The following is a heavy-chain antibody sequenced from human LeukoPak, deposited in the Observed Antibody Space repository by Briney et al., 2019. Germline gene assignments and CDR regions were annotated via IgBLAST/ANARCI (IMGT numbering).Heavy chain of an antibody. D-gene: IGHD2-2*01. CDR3: ARAYYCSSTSRLDY. V-gene: IGHV3-11*04. CDR1: GFTFSDYY. CDR2: ISSSGSTI. J-gene: IGHJ4*02. Sequence: GGSLRLSCAASGFTFSDYYMSWIRQAPGKGLEWVSYISSSGSTIYYADSVKGRFIISRDNAKNSLYLQMNSLRAEDTAVYYCARAYYCSSTSRLDYWGQGTLVTVSS.